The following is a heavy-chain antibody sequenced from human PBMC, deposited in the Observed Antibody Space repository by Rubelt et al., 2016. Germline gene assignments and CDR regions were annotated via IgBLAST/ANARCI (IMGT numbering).Heavy chain of an antibody. CDR3: ARELNDFDI. CDR2: INPTDGGT. V-gene: IGHV1-46*01. CDR1: GYTFTSYY. Sequence: QVQLVQSGAEVKKPGASVKVSCQASGYTFTSYYMHWVRQAPGQGLEYMGIINPTDGGTIYVQKFQGRVTMTRDTSTSTVYMELSSLRSDDTAVYYCARELNDFDIWGQGTMVTVSS. J-gene: IGHJ3*02.